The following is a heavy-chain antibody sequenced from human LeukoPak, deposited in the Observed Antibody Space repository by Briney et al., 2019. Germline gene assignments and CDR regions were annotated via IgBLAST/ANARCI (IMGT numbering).Heavy chain of an antibody. CDR2: IIPIFGTA. J-gene: IGHJ6*03. V-gene: IGHV1-69*05. D-gene: IGHD2-2*02. Sequence: GASVKVSCKASGGTFSSYAISWVRQAPGQGLEWMGGIIPIFGTANYAQKFQGRVTMTRNTSISTAYMELSSLRSEDTAVYYCARGYCSSTSCYRGKFYYYYYMDVWGKGTTVTVSS. CDR3: ARGYCSSTSCYRGKFYYYYYMDV. CDR1: GGTFSSYA.